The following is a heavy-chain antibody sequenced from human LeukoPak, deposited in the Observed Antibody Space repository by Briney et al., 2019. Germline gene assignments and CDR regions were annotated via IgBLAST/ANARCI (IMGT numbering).Heavy chain of an antibody. D-gene: IGHD6-13*01. CDR2: ISYDGSNK. CDR1: GFTFSGYP. J-gene: IGHJ4*02. CDR3: ARTQQQLIFDY. V-gene: IGHV3-30-3*01. Sequence: PGGSLRLSCAASGFTFSGYPIRWVRQAPGKGLEWVAVISYDGSNKYYADSVKGRFTISRDNSKNTLYLQMNSLRAEDTAVYYCARTQQQLIFDYWGQGTLVTVSS.